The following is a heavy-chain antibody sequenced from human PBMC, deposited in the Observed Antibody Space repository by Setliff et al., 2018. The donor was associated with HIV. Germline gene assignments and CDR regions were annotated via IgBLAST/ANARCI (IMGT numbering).Heavy chain of an antibody. Sequence: ASVKVSCKTSGFTFTTYGITWVRQAPGQGLEWMGWISGYNGNTNYAQKFQGRVTMTTDTSTETAYMEVGSLRYDDTAVYYCARERYYNFGSGYHYYYMDVWGKGTTVTVSS. CDR3: ARERYYNFGSGYHYYYMDV. CDR1: GFTFTTYG. J-gene: IGHJ6*03. CDR2: ISGYNGNT. D-gene: IGHD3-3*01. V-gene: IGHV1-18*01.